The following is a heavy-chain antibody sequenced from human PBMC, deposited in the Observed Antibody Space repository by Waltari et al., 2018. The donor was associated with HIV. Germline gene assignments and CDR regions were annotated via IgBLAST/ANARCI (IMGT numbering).Heavy chain of an antibody. J-gene: IGHJ4*02. V-gene: IGHV3-23*01. CDR1: GFSFSTYA. CDR3: AKMSKSWLLAAGTFDY. D-gene: IGHD5-18*01. Sequence: EVQLLESGGALVQPGGSLRLSCAASGFSFSTYAMGWVRQAPGKGLEWVSSISSSGDTTRYAESVEGRLAISRDNSKNSLYLQINSLRADDTAIYYCAKMSKSWLLAAGTFDYWGQGTLVTVSS. CDR2: ISSSGDTT.